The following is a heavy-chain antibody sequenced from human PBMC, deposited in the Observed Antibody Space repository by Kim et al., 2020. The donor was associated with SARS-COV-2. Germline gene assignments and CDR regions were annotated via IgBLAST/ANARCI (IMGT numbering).Heavy chain of an antibody. D-gene: IGHD6-13*01. V-gene: IGHV1-69*06. CDR2: IIPIFGTA. CDR1: GGTFSTYA. J-gene: IGHJ4*02. Sequence: SVKVSCKVSGGTFSTYAMSWVRQAPGQGLEWVGGIIPIFGTANYAQRFQGRVTITAVKSTSTAYMELSRLRSDDTAVYYCARGGTGGYSSSWGALFDLWGQGTLVTVSS. CDR3: ARGGTGGYSSSWGALFDL.